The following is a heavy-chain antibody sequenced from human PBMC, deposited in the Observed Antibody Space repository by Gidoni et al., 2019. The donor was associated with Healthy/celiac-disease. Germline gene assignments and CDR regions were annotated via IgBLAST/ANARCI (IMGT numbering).Heavy chain of an antibody. CDR3: ATISSQFDY. J-gene: IGHJ4*02. V-gene: IGHV3-30-3*01. D-gene: IGHD6-13*01. CDR1: GFTFSSYA. CDR2: ISYDGSNK. Sequence: QVQLVASGGGVVQPGRSLRLSCAASGFTFSSYAMHWVRQAPGKGLEWVAVISYDGSNKYYADSVKGRFTISRDNSKNTLYLQMNSLRAEDTAVYYCATISSQFDYWGQGTLVTVSS.